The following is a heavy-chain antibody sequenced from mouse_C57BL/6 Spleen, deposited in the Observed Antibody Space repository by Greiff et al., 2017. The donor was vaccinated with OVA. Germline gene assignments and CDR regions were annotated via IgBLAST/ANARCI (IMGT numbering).Heavy chain of an antibody. V-gene: IGHV3-8*01. CDR3: ARGIYNGSSYPYYFDY. D-gene: IGHD1-1*01. Sequence: EVKLVESGPGLAKPSQTLSLTCSVTGYSITSDYWNWIRKFPGNKLEYMGYISYSGSTYYNPSLKSRISITRDTSKNQYYLQVNSVTTEDTATYYCARGIYNGSSYPYYFDYWGQGTTLTVSS. CDR1: GYSITSDY. J-gene: IGHJ2*01. CDR2: ISYSGST.